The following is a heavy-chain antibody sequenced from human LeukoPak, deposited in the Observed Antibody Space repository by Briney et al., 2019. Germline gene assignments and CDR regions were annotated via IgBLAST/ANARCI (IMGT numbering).Heavy chain of an antibody. Sequence: GGSLRLSCVLSGLTFSDAWMSWVRQAPGKGLEWVGRIRNDRITDYAAPVQGRFSISRDNSKNTFYLQMNSLRTEDTGMYFCTRVATIFTVDYWGQGTLVTVSS. CDR1: GLTFSDAW. CDR2: IRNDRIT. CDR3: TRVATIFTVDY. J-gene: IGHJ4*02. D-gene: IGHD5-12*01. V-gene: IGHV3-15*01.